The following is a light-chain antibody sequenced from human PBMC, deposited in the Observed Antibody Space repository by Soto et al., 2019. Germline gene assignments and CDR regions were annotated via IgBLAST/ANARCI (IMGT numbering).Light chain of an antibody. J-gene: IGKJ1*01. CDR2: SAS. Sequence: EIVLTQSPGTLSLSPGERATLSCRASPSVSSTYLAWYQQKPGQAPRRLIYSASSRATGIPDRFRGSGSATDFTLTISRLEPEDFAVYYCQQYGRSPRTFGQGTKVEIK. CDR3: QQYGRSPRT. CDR1: PSVSSTY. V-gene: IGKV3-20*01.